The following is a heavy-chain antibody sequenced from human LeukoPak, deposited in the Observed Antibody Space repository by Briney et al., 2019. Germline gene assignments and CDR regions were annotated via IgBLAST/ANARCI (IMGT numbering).Heavy chain of an antibody. CDR2: IKQDGSEK. J-gene: IGHJ4*02. V-gene: IGHV3-7*01. D-gene: IGHD1-26*01. Sequence: PGGSLRLSCAASGFTFSSYWMSWVRQAPGKGLEWVANIKQDGSEKYYVDSVKGRFTISRDNAKNSLYLQMNSLRAEDTAAYYCARDGQGWEQTRGARVGHDYWGQGTLVTVSS. CDR3: ARDGQGWEQTRGARVGHDY. CDR1: GFTFSSYW.